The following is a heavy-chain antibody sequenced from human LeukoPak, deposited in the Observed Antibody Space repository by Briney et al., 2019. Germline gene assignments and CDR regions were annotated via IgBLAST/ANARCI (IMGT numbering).Heavy chain of an antibody. V-gene: IGHV1-46*01. Sequence: ASVKVSCKASGYTFTSYYMHWVRQAPGQGLEWMGIINPSGGSTSYAQKFQGRVTMTRDTSTSTVYMELSILRSEDTAVYYCARDLLSSSSWSDWFDPWGQGTLVTVSS. CDR3: ARDLLSSSSWSDWFDP. J-gene: IGHJ5*02. D-gene: IGHD6-13*01. CDR1: GYTFTSYY. CDR2: INPSGGST.